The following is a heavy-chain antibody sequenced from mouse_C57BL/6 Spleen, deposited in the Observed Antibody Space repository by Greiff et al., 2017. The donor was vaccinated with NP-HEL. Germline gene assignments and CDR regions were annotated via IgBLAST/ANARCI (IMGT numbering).Heavy chain of an antibody. J-gene: IGHJ2*01. V-gene: IGHV14-1*01. CDR2: IDPEDGDT. CDR1: GFNIKDYY. CDR3: TTGRTAQAIDY. D-gene: IGHD3-2*02. Sequence: VQLQQSGAELVRPGASVKLSCTASGFNIKDYYMHWVKQRPEQGLEWIGRIDPEDGDTEYAPKFQGKATMTADTSSNTAYPQLSSLTSEDTAVYYCTTGRTAQAIDYWGQGTTLTVSS.